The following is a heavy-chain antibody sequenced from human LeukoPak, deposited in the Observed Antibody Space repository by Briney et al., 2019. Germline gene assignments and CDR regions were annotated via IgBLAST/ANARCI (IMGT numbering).Heavy chain of an antibody. D-gene: IGHD1-26*01. J-gene: IGHJ4*02. V-gene: IGHV3-23*01. CDR2: ISGSGACT. Sequence: PGGSLRLSCLTSGFTFSTNAMSWVRQAPGKGLEWISGISGSGACTYYADSVTGRFTISRDNSRNTLYLQMNSLRGDDTAVYYCAKDVGKWESLHFFDYWGQGTLVTVSS. CDR1: GFTFSTNA. CDR3: AKDVGKWESLHFFDY.